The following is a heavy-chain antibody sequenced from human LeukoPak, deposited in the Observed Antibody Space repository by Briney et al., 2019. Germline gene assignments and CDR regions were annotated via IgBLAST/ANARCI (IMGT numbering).Heavy chain of an antibody. CDR2: INHSGST. V-gene: IGHV4-34*01. CDR3: ARARDTAMVPPYYYYYMDV. D-gene: IGHD5-18*01. J-gene: IGHJ6*03. CDR1: GGSFSGYY. Sequence: SETLSLTCAVYGGSFSGYYWSWIRQPPGKGLEWIGEINHSGSTNYNPSLKSRVTISVDTSKNQFSLKLSSVTAADTAVYYCARARDTAMVPPYYYYYMDVWGKGTTVTISS.